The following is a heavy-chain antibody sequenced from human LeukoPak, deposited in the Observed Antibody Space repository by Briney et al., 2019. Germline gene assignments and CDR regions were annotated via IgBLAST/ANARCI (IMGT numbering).Heavy chain of an antibody. CDR3: ARVGIGWYSFDY. CDR1: GFTFSTYW. CDR2: INPDGTTT. D-gene: IGHD6-19*01. V-gene: IGHV3-74*01. J-gene: IGHJ4*02. Sequence: GGSLRLSCAASGFTFSTYWMHWVRQAPGKGLVWVSRINPDGTTTSYADSVKGRFTISRDNAKDTVYLQMNSLRAEDTAVYYCARVGIGWYSFDYWGQGTLVTVSS.